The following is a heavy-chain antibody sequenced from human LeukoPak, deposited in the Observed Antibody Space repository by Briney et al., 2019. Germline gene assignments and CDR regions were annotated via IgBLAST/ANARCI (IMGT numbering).Heavy chain of an antibody. CDR1: GFTFSSYG. V-gene: IGHV3-30*18. J-gene: IGHJ5*02. CDR2: ISYDGSNK. CDR3: AKGLLHDPSWFDP. D-gene: IGHD3-3*01. Sequence: GRSLRLSCAASGFTFSSYGMHWVRQAPGKGLEWVAVISYDGSNKYYADSVKGRFTISRDNSKNTLYLQMNSLRAEHTAVYYCAKGLLHDPSWFDPWGQGTLVTVSS.